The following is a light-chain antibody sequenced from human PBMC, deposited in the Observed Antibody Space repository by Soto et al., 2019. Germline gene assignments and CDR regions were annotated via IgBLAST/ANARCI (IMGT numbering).Light chain of an antibody. Sequence: EVVMTRSPATLSVSPGERATLSCRASQSVSIYLAWYQQKPGQAPRPLIYGASTRATGIPARFTGSGSGTEFTLNISSLQSEDVAVYYCQQHNSWPRTFGQGTKVDIK. CDR3: QQHNSWPRT. CDR2: GAS. J-gene: IGKJ1*01. CDR1: QSVSIY. V-gene: IGKV3-15*01.